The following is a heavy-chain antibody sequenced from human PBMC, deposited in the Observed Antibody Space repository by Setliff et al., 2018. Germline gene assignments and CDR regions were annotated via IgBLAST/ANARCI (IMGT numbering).Heavy chain of an antibody. V-gene: IGHV4-61*09. CDR3: ARGHVHLRGRPFHYVDV. CDR1: GGSISNTYYY. D-gene: IGHD3-10*01. Sequence: SETLSLTCTVSGGSISNTYYYWSWIRQPAGQGLEWIGQIYTSWSTNYNPSLKSRVTISVDTSKNQFSLKLSSVTAADTAVYYCARGHVHLRGRPFHYVDVWGKGTSVTVSS. J-gene: IGHJ6*04. CDR2: IYTSWST.